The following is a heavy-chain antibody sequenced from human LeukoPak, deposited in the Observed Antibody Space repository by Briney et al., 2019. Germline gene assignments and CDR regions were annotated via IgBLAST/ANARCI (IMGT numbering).Heavy chain of an antibody. CDR3: AKSLSSDYYYLYYFDY. V-gene: IGHV3-23*01. D-gene: IGHD3-22*01. CDR1: GFTFSSYA. CDR2: LSGGGVTT. Sequence: GGALRLSCAASGFTFSSYAMSWVRQAPGKGLEWVSALSGGGVTTYYADSVKGRFAISRDNSKNNLYLQINSLRAEDTAVYYCAKSLSSDYYYLYYFDYWGQGTLVTVSS. J-gene: IGHJ4*02.